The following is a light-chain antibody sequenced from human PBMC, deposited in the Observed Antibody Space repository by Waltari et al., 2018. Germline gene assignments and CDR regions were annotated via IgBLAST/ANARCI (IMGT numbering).Light chain of an antibody. J-gene: IGKJ5*01. CDR1: QSVLYSSTNKNY. Sequence: DIVMTQSPDSLAVSLGERATINCKSSQSVLYSSTNKNYLAWNQKKPGQPPKLFIYWASTRESGVPDRFSGSGSGTDFTLTISSLQAEDVAVYYCQQYYTTPPTFGQGTRLEIK. CDR3: QQYYTTPPT. CDR2: WAS. V-gene: IGKV4-1*01.